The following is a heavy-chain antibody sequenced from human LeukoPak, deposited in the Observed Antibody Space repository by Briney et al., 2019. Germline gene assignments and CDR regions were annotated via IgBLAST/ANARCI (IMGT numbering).Heavy chain of an antibody. CDR2: IWYDGSNK. CDR3: ARDRLVDYYDSSAFDI. V-gene: IGHV3-33*01. Sequence: PGRSLRLSCAASGFTFSSYGMHWVRQAPGKGLEWVAVIWYDGSNKYYADSVKGRFTISRDNSKNTLYLQMNSLRAEDTAVYYCARDRLVDYYDSSAFDIWGQGTMVTVSS. CDR1: GFTFSSYG. J-gene: IGHJ3*02. D-gene: IGHD3-22*01.